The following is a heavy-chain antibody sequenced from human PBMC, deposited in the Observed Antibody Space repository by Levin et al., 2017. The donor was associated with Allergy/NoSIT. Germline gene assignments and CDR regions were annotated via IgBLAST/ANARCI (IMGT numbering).Heavy chain of an antibody. J-gene: IGHJ5*02. Sequence: LSLTCAASGFTFSSYAMSWVRQAPGKGLEWVSAIGGSGGSTYYADSVKGRFTISRDNSKNTLSLQMNSLRAEDTAIYYCAKEVTWNNWFDPWGQGTLVTVSS. V-gene: IGHV3-23*01. D-gene: IGHD2-21*02. CDR2: IGGSGGST. CDR1: GFTFSSYA. CDR3: AKEVTWNNWFDP.